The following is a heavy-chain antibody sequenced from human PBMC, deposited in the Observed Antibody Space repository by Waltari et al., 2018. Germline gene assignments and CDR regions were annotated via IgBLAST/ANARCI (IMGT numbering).Heavy chain of an antibody. J-gene: IGHJ4*02. CDR3: ARDAMRGGDLDY. CDR2: RKDGGSDK. D-gene: IGHD3-16*01. V-gene: IGHV3-7*01. Sequence: EVQLVESGGGLVQPGGSLRLSCVVSGFTLSRYWMSWVRRAPGEGLEWGANRKDGGSDKHYAESVKGRFTSSRDNGKMSLYLEMSSLRAEDTAFYYCARDAMRGGDLDYWGQGILVTVSS. CDR1: GFTLSRYW.